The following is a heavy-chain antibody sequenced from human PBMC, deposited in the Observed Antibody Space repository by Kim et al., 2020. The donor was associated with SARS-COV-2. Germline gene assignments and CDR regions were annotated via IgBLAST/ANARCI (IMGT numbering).Heavy chain of an antibody. CDR1: GFTFSSYA. CDR3: ARANWGTYYYGMDV. CDR2: ISYDGSNK. D-gene: IGHD7-27*01. J-gene: IGHJ6*02. V-gene: IGHV3-30*04. Sequence: GGSLRLSCAASGFTFSSYAMHWVRQAPGKGLEWVAVISYDGSNKYYADSVKGRFTISRDNSKNTLYLQMNSLRAEDTAVYYCARANWGTYYYGMDVWGQGTNVTVSS.